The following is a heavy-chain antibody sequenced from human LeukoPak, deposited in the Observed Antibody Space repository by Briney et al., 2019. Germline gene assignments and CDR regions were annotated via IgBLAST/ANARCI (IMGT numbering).Heavy chain of an antibody. J-gene: IGHJ4*02. V-gene: IGHV1-2*02. CDR2: INPNSGGT. CDR1: GFTFSSYV. CDR3: ARGDATLGGDYFDY. D-gene: IGHD3-16*01. Sequence: GGSLRLSCAASGFTFSSYVMHWVRQAPGQGLEWMGWINPNSGGTNYAQKFQGRVTMTRDTSISTAYMELSRLRSDDTAVYYCARGDATLGGDYFDYWGQGTLVTVSS.